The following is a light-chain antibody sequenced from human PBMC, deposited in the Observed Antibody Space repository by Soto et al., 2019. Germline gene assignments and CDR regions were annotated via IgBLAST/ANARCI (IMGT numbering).Light chain of an antibody. V-gene: IGLV2-14*01. CDR1: TSDIGGYNY. CDR2: EVN. CDR3: SSYTTSTILIV. Sequence: QSALTQPASVSGSPGQSITITCTGTTSDIGGYNYVSWYQQHPGKAPKLMIYEVNNRPSGVSNRFSGSKSGNTASLTISGLQAEDEADYYCSSYTTSTILIVFGGGTKVTVL. J-gene: IGLJ2*01.